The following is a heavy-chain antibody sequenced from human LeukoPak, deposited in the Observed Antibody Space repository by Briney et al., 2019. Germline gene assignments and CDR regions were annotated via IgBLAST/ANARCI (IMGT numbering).Heavy chain of an antibody. CDR3: AIGAYSFGLLVDY. CDR1: GGSISSYY. CDR2: IYYSGST. J-gene: IGHJ4*02. Sequence: SETLSLTCTVSGGSISSYYWSWIRQPPGKGLEWIGYIYYSGSTNYNPSLKSRVTMSVDTSKNQFSLRLSSVTAADTAVYYCAIGAYSFGLLVDYWGQGTLVTVSS. V-gene: IGHV4-59*12. D-gene: IGHD5-18*01.